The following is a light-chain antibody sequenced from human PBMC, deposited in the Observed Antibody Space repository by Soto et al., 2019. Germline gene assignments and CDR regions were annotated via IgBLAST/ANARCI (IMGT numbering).Light chain of an antibody. J-gene: IGKJ1*01. CDR1: ENVRTF. V-gene: IGKV3-11*01. CDR3: QQHSHWPPWT. Sequence: EVVLTQSPATLSLSPGERATLSCRASENVRTFFDWYQQKPGQAPRLLIYGASNRATGIPARFSGSGSGTDFTLTISDLEPEDFAVYYCQQHSHWPPWTFGQGTRVEIQ. CDR2: GAS.